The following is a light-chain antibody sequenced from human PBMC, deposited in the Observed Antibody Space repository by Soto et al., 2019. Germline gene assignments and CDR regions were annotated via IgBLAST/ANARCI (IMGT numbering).Light chain of an antibody. CDR3: AAWDDSLPGPMM. V-gene: IGLV1-44*01. J-gene: IGLJ3*02. Sequence: QSVLTQPPSASGTPGQRVTISCSGSISNIGSNTVNWYQQLPGTAPKLLIYSDNQRPSGVPDRFSGSKSGTSASLAISGLQSEDEADSYCAAWDDSLPGPMMFGGGTKLTVL. CDR1: ISNIGSNT. CDR2: SDN.